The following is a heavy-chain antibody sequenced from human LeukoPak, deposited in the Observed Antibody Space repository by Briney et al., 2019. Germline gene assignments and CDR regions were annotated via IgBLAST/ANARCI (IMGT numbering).Heavy chain of an antibody. J-gene: IGHJ6*02. D-gene: IGHD3-9*01. CDR2: ISAYNGNT. CDR1: GYTFTSYG. CDR3: ARAYYDILTGYNAYYGMDV. Sequence: ASVKVSCKASGYTFTSYGISWVRQAPGQGLEWMGWISAYNGNTNYAQKLQGRVTMTTDTSTSTAYMELRSLRSDDTAVYYCARAYYDILTGYNAYYGMDVWGQGTTVTVSS. V-gene: IGHV1-18*01.